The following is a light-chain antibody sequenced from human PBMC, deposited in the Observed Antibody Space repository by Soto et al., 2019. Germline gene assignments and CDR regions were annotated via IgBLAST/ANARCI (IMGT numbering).Light chain of an antibody. CDR1: QSVSSN. J-gene: IGKJ2*01. CDR2: AAS. Sequence: EIVMTQSPATLSVSPGERATLSCRASQSVSSNLAWYQQKPGQVPRLLIYAASTRDTGIPARFSGSGSGTEFTLTISSLQSEDFAVYHCQQYNNWPYTFGQGTKLEMK. V-gene: IGKV3-15*01. CDR3: QQYNNWPYT.